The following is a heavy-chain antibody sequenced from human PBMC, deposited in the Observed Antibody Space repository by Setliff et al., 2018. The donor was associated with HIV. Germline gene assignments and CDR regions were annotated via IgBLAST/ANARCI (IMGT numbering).Heavy chain of an antibody. Sequence: RASVKVSCKASGYVFTDYDIFWVRQAPGQGLELMGWINTNTGNPTYAQGFTGRFVFSLDTSVSTAYLQISSLKAEDTAVYFCARDLKRPNSNFWGGYPIPFDSWGQGTLVTVSS. V-gene: IGHV7-4-1*02. CDR3: ARDLKRPNSNFWGGYPIPFDS. CDR1: GYVFTDYD. D-gene: IGHD3-3*01. CDR2: INTNTGNP. J-gene: IGHJ4*02.